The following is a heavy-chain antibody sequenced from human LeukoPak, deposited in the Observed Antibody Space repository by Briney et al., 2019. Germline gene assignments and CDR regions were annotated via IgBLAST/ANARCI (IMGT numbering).Heavy chain of an antibody. D-gene: IGHD2-2*01. J-gene: IGHJ4*02. CDR2: INHSGST. CDR3: ARDSQLPDIDY. V-gene: IGHV4-34*01. CDR1: GGSFSGYY. Sequence: PSETLSLTCAVYGGSFSGYYWSWIRQPPGKGLEWIGEINHSGSTYYNPSLKSRVTISVDTSKNQFSLKLSSVTAADTAVYYCARDSQLPDIDYWGQGTLVTVSS.